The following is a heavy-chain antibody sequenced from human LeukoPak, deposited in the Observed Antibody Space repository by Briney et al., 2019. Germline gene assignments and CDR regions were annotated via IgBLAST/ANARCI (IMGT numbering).Heavy chain of an antibody. V-gene: IGHV3-48*02. D-gene: IGHD2-2*01. CDR3: ARDLSEGGDIAIVPAAYFDY. CDR2: ISSSSSTI. CDR1: GFTFSSYG. Sequence: PGRSLRLSCAASGFTFSSYGMHWVRQAPGKGLEWVSYISSSSSTIYYADSVRGRFTISRDNAKNSLYLQMNSLRDEDTAVYYCARDLSEGGDIAIVPAAYFDYWGQGTLVTVSS. J-gene: IGHJ4*02.